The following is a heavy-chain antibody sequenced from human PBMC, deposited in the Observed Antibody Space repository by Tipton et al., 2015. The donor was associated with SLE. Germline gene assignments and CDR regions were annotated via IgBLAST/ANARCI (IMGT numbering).Heavy chain of an antibody. D-gene: IGHD3-22*01. CDR1: GFSFSRYW. J-gene: IGHJ4*02. CDR2: IKQDGSEK. CDR3: ARGRGYYDSSVYYLSYFDY. Sequence: GSLRLSCEASGFSFSRYWMSWVRQAPGKGLEWVANIKQDGSEKCYVDSVKGRFTISRDNAKNSLYLQMNSLRAEDTAVYYCARGRGYYDSSVYYLSYFDYWGQGTLVTVSS. V-gene: IGHV3-7*03.